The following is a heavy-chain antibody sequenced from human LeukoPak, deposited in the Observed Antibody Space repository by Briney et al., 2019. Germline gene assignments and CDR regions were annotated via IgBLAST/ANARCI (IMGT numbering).Heavy chain of an antibody. CDR3: ARGRPTGASRLFVVQ. Sequence: PGGSLRLSCAASGFTFPNYSISWVRQAPEKGLEWGANINQDGRVKQYVDSMKGRFTISRDNAKNSLYLQMNSLRAEDTAVYYCARGRPTGASRLFVVQWGQGTLVTVSS. CDR1: GFTFPNYS. D-gene: IGHD3-3*01. CDR2: INQDGRVK. J-gene: IGHJ4*02. V-gene: IGHV3-7*01.